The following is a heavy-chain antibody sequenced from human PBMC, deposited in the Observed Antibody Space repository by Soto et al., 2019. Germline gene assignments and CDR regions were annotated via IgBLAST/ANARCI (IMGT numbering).Heavy chain of an antibody. CDR1: GFTFSSYA. CDR2: ISGSGGST. CDR3: AKVAGAAAGTVWSYYYYYMDV. Sequence: GGSLRLSCAASGFTFSSYAMSWVRQAPGKGLEWVSAISGSGGSTYYADSVKGRFTISRDNSKNTLYLQMNSLRAEDTAVYYCAKVAGAAAGTVWSYYYYYMDVWGKGTTVTVSS. D-gene: IGHD6-13*01. J-gene: IGHJ6*03. V-gene: IGHV3-23*01.